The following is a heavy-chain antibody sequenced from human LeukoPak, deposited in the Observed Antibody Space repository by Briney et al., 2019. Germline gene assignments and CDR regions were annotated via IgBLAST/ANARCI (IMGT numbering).Heavy chain of an antibody. CDR3: ARGSHYYDSSDYLPY. CDR2: IYHSGST. V-gene: IGHV4-4*02. CDR1: GGSISSSNW. D-gene: IGHD3-22*01. J-gene: IGHJ4*02. Sequence: KTSGTLSLTCAVSGGSISSSNWWSWVRQPPGKGLEWIGEIYHSGSTNYNPSLKSRVTISVDKSKNQFSLKLSSVTAADTAVYYCARGSHYYDSSDYLPYWGQGTLVTVSS.